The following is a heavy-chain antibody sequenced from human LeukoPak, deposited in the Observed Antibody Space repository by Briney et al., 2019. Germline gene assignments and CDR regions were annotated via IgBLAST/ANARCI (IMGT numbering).Heavy chain of an antibody. V-gene: IGHV1-18*01. Sequence: GASVKVSCKTSGYTFTYYVITWVRQAPGQGLELMGWINAYNGNTNDAQRFQGRVTMTTDTSTSTAYMELRSLSSDDTAVYYCARGENAYDYWDQGTLVSVSS. CDR2: INAYNGNT. CDR3: ARGENAYDY. D-gene: IGHD1-1*01. J-gene: IGHJ4*02. CDR1: GYTFTYYV.